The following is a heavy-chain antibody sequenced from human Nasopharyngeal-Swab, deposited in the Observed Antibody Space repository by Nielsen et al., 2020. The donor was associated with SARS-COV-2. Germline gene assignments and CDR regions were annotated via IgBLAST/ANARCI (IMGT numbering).Heavy chain of an antibody. CDR3: TRCGGSCYVGRDY. CDR2: VRSKANNYAT. V-gene: IGHV3-73*01. J-gene: IGHJ4*02. Sequence: GGSLRLSCAASGFTFSDSAVHWVRQASGKGLEWVGRVRSKANNYATAYAASVKGRFTISRDDSKNTAYLQMNSLKTEDTAVYYCTRCGGSCYVGRDYWGQGTLVTVSS. CDR1: GFTFSDSA. D-gene: IGHD2-15*01.